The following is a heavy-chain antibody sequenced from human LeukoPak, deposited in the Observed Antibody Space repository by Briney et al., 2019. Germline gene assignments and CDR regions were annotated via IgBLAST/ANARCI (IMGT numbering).Heavy chain of an antibody. Sequence: PGESLKISCMGSGYSFTSYWIGYVRQIPGKSLEWMSIIYPGDSDTRCSPCFQSPGPISTDNSISTAYLQWSSLKASDTAMYYCARADGREEFYWGQGTLVTVSS. CDR1: GYSFTSYW. V-gene: IGHV5-51*01. CDR2: IYPGDSDT. J-gene: IGHJ4*02. D-gene: IGHD3-10*01. CDR3: ARADGREEFY.